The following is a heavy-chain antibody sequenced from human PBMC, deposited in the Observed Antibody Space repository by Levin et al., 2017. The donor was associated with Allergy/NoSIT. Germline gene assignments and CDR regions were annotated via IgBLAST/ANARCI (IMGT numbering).Heavy chain of an antibody. CDR2: IYYSGGT. J-gene: IGHJ3*01. V-gene: IGHV4-59*01. Sequence: ESLKISCTVSGGSMSSYYWSWIRQPPGRGLEWIGYIYYSGGTNYNPSLESRVTISVDTSKNQFSLKVTSVTAADTAIYYCARRSGVVDGLDSWGRGKMVTVSS. D-gene: IGHD2-15*01. CDR3: ARRSGVVDGLDS. CDR1: GGSMSSYY.